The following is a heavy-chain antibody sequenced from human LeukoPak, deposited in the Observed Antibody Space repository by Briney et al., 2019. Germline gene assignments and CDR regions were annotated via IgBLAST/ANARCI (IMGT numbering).Heavy chain of an antibody. D-gene: IGHD6-6*01. CDR2: LYYSGST. J-gene: IGHJ4*02. Sequence: PSETLSLTCTVSGGSISSGDYYWSWTRQPPGKGLEWIVYLYYSGSTYYNPSLKSRVTISVDTSKNQFSLKLSSVTAADTAVYYCARETGEYSSSIDYWGQGTLVTVSS. V-gene: IGHV4-30-4*08. CDR3: ARETGEYSSSIDY. CDR1: GGSISSGDYY.